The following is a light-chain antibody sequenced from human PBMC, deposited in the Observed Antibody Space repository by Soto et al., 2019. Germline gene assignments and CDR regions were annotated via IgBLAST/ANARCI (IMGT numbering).Light chain of an antibody. CDR1: QSVSSD. V-gene: IGKV3-15*01. Sequence: EIVMTQSPATLSVSPGERVTLSCRASQSVSSDLAWYQHKPGQAPRLLIYGASTRATTTPARFSGSGSGTEFSLSISSLQSEDFAVYYCLQYNDWPPKQYPFGQWTKLEIK. CDR2: GAS. J-gene: IGKJ2*01. CDR3: LQYNDWPPKQYP.